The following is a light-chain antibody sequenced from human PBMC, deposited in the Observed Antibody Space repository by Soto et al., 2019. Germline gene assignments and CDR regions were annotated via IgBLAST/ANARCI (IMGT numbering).Light chain of an antibody. V-gene: IGKV3-20*01. CDR3: QHYGYPQWT. J-gene: IGKJ1*01. CDR1: QNIGTY. CDR2: GAS. Sequence: EIVMAQSPAPLSLSPGEKATLPCMASQNIGTYLAWYQHNPGQAPSVLIFGASTRANGVPDRFSGSGSGTDFTLTISRLEPEDFAVYYCQHYGYPQWTFGQGTKVDIK.